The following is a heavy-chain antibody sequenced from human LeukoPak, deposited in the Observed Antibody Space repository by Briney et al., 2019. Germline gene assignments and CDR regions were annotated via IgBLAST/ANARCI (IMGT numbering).Heavy chain of an antibody. Sequence: PGGSLRLSCAASGFTFDDYAMHWVRQAPGKGLEWVSGISWNSGSIGYADSVKGRFTISRDNAKNSLYLQMNSLRAEDTAVYYCARGDGATPIYYGMDVWGQGTTVTVSS. V-gene: IGHV3-9*01. CDR2: ISWNSGSI. J-gene: IGHJ6*02. CDR3: ARGDGATPIYYGMDV. D-gene: IGHD2-15*01. CDR1: GFTFDDYA.